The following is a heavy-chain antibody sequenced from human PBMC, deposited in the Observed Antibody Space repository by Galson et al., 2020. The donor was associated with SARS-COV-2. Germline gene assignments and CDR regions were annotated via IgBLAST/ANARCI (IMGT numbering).Heavy chain of an antibody. V-gene: IGHV2-5*02. CDR3: AHRREYYGSGANWFDP. D-gene: IGHD3-10*01. CDR2: IYSDDDV. Sequence: SGPTLMKPTQTLTLTCTFSGFSLSTVGMGVGWIRQPPGKALEWHARIYSDDDVRYSPSLMDRLTITRDTSENQVVLTMTNMDPVDTATSYGAHRREYYGSGANWFDPWGQGTLVTVSS. J-gene: IGHJ5*02. CDR1: GFSLSTVGMG.